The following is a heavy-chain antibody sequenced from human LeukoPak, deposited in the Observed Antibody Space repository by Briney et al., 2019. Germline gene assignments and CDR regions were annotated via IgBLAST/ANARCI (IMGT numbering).Heavy chain of an antibody. Sequence: ASVKVSCKASGYTFTSYGISWARQAPGQGLEWMGWISTYNGNTNYAQNLQGRVTMTTDTSTSTAYMELRSLRSDDTAVYYCAIELTVAGTSWGQGTLVTVSS. D-gene: IGHD6-19*01. J-gene: IGHJ4*02. CDR1: GYTFTSYG. CDR2: ISTYNGNT. CDR3: AIELTVAGTS. V-gene: IGHV1-18*01.